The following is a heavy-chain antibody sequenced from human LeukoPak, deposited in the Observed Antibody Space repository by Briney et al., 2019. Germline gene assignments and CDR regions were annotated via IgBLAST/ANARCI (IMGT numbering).Heavy chain of an antibody. V-gene: IGHV4-59*01. CDR2: IYYSGST. Sequence: SETLSLTCTVSGGSISSYYWSWIRQPPGKGLEWIGYIYYSGSTNYNPSLKSRVTISVDTSKNQLSLKLSSVTAADTAVYYCARYSYGYDYFWFDPWGQGTLVTVSS. J-gene: IGHJ5*02. CDR3: ARYSYGYDYFWFDP. D-gene: IGHD5-18*01. CDR1: GGSISSYY.